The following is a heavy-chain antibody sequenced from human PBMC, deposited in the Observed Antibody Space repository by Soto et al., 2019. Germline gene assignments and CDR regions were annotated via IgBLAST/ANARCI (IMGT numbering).Heavy chain of an antibody. CDR2: IYYSGTT. D-gene: IGHD2-2*01. Sequence: QVQLQESGPGLVKPSQTLSLTCTVSGGSISSGGYYWYWIRQHPGKGLEWIGFIYYSGTTYYNPSLKNRVTISVDTSKNQFSLKLDSMTAADTAVYYCARRTVVLRGPEGDDYWGQGTLVTVSS. CDR1: GGSISSGGYY. J-gene: IGHJ4*02. CDR3: ARRTVVLRGPEGDDY. V-gene: IGHV4-31*03.